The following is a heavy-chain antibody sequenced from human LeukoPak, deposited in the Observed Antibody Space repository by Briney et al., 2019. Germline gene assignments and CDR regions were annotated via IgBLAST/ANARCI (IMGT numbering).Heavy chain of an antibody. J-gene: IGHJ3*02. CDR3: ARDPDDLGGAFDI. Sequence: SETLSLTCTVSGGSISSGGYYWSWIRQHPGKGLEWIGYIYYSGSTYYNPSLKSRVTMSVDTSKNQFSLKLSSVTAADTAVYYCARDPDDLGGAFDIWGQGTMVTVSS. CDR1: GGSISSGGYY. V-gene: IGHV4-31*03. D-gene: IGHD1-26*01. CDR2: IYYSGST.